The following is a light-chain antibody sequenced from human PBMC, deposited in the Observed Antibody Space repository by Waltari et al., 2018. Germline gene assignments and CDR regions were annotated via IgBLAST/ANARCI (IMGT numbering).Light chain of an antibody. Sequence: QTVVTQEPSFSVSPGGTVTLTCGLSSGSVSTSYYPSWYQQTPGQAPRTLIYSTNTRSSGVPDRVSGSILGNKAALTITGAQADDESDYYCVLYMGSGIPNVVFGGGTKLTVL. CDR1: SGSVSTSYY. V-gene: IGLV8-61*01. CDR2: STN. J-gene: IGLJ2*01. CDR3: VLYMGSGIPNVV.